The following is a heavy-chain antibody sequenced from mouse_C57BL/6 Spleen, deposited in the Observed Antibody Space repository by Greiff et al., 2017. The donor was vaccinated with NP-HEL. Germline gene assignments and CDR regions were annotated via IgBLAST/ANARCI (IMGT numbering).Heavy chain of an antibody. Sequence: EVQLQQSGPELVKPGASVKIPCKASGYTFTAYNMDWVKQSHGKSLEWIGDINPNNGGTIYNQKFKGKATLTVDKSSSTAYMELRSLTSEDTAVYYCARMGLGRSFYAMDYWGQGTSVTVSS. CDR2: INPNNGGT. CDR1: GYTFTAYN. CDR3: ARMGLGRSFYAMDY. J-gene: IGHJ4*01. D-gene: IGHD4-1*01. V-gene: IGHV1-18*01.